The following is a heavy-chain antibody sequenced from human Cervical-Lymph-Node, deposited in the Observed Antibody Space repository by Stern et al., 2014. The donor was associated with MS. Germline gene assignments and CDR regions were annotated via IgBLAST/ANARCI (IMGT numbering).Heavy chain of an antibody. CDR1: GFSLRNSG. J-gene: IGHJ6*02. V-gene: IGHV3-30*03. Sequence: VHLVESGGGVVQPGRSLTLSCAASGFSLRNSGMHWVRQAPGKGLEWVAVMSFVGVNKKYGDSVKGRFSISRDMANNTLFLQMNSLRPEDTAVYYCMGDGDAMHVWGQGTTVIVSS. CDR2: MSFVGVNK. CDR3: MGDGDAMHV.